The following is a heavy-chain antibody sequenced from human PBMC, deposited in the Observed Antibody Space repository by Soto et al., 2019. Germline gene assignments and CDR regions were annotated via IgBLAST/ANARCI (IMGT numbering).Heavy chain of an antibody. Sequence: QVQLVQSGAEVKKPGASVKVSCKASGYTFTSYAMHWVRQAPGQRLEWMGWINAGNGNTKYSQKFQGRVTITRDTXXGXAXXELSSLRSEDTAVYYCARESGGTMVRGVPSYGMDVWGQGTTVTVSS. CDR2: INAGNGNT. V-gene: IGHV1-3*01. CDR3: ARESGGTMVRGVPSYGMDV. CDR1: GYTFTSYA. D-gene: IGHD3-10*01. J-gene: IGHJ6*02.